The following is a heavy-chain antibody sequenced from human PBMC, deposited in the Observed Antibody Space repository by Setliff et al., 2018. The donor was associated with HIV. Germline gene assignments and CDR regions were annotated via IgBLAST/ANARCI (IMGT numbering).Heavy chain of an antibody. J-gene: IGHJ4*02. V-gene: IGHV4-59*11. CDR2: VYYTGAT. CDR3: ARGDPLDS. CDR1: GDSIRSHY. Sequence: KPSETLSLTCSVSGDSIRSHYWCWIRQPPGKGLEWIGCVYYTGATTYNPSVRSRVTMSIGSSKRQFSLRLRSVTTMDTAIYYCARGDPLDSWGQGILVTVSS.